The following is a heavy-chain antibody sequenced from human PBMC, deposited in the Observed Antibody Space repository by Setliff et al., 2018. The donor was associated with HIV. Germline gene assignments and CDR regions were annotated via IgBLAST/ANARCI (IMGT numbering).Heavy chain of an antibody. CDR1: GGSISSGGYS. J-gene: IGHJ6*02. CDR3: ARVGVAASYYGMDV. D-gene: IGHD6-25*01. Sequence: TLSLTCAVSGGSISSGGYSWSWIRQPPGKGLEWIAYIFHSGSTHYNPSLKSRLTISVDRSKNHFSLKLNSVTAADTAVYYCARVGVAASYYGMDVWGQGTTVTVSS. V-gene: IGHV4-30-2*01. CDR2: IFHSGST.